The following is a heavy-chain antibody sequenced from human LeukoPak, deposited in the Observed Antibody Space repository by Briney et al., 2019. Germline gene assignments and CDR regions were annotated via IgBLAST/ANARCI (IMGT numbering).Heavy chain of an antibody. CDR3: ARAPMDSSGYYPNDAFDI. V-gene: IGHV1-18*01. Sequence: GASVNVSCKASGYTFSTYGISWVRQAPGQGLEWMGWISVYTGNTNYAQNLQGRVTMTTDTSTSTAYMELRSLRSDDTAVYYCARAPMDSSGYYPNDAFDIWGQGRMVTVSS. CDR2: ISVYTGNT. J-gene: IGHJ3*02. D-gene: IGHD3-22*01. CDR1: GYTFSTYG.